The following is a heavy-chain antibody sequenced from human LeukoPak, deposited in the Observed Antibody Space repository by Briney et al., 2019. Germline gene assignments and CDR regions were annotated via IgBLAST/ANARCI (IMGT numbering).Heavy chain of an antibody. V-gene: IGHV3-23*01. J-gene: IGHJ4*02. Sequence: GGSLRLSCAASGFTFSSYAMSWVRQAPGKGLERVSAISGSGGSTYYADSVKGRFTISRDNSKNTLYLQMNSLRAEDTAVYYCARSQGYYDFWSGYPGLYYFDYWGQGTLVTVSS. CDR2: ISGSGGST. D-gene: IGHD3-3*01. CDR3: ARSQGYYDFWSGYPGLYYFDY. CDR1: GFTFSSYA.